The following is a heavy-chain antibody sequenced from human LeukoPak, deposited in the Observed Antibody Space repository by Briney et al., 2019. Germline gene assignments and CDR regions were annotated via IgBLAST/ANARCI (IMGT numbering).Heavy chain of an antibody. CDR3: ARIDYYGSGSYYVSYYYMDV. V-gene: IGHV1-2*02. CDR1: GYTFTGYY. CDR2: INPNSGGT. Sequence: ASVKVSCKASGYTFTGYYMHWVRQAPGQGLEWMGWINPNSGGTNYAQKFQGRVTMTRDTSISTAYMELRSLRSDDTAVYYCARIDYYGSGSYYVSYYYMDVWGKGTTATISS. J-gene: IGHJ6*03. D-gene: IGHD3-10*01.